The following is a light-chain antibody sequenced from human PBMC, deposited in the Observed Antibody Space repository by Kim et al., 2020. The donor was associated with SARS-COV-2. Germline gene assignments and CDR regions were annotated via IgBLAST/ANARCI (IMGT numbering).Light chain of an antibody. Sequence: EIVMTQSPATLSVSPGDRATLSCRASQSVSSNLAWYQQKPGQAPRLLFFGASTRATGIPARFSGSGSGTEFTLTISSLQSEDFALYYYQQYNNWPPWTFGRGTKVDIK. J-gene: IGKJ1*01. CDR3: QQYNNWPPWT. CDR2: GAS. V-gene: IGKV3-15*01. CDR1: QSVSSN.